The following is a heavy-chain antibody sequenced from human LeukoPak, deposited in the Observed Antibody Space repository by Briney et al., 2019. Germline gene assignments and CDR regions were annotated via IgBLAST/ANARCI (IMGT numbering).Heavy chain of an antibody. CDR3: ARSNQADDY. CDR1: GFTFSNYW. J-gene: IGHJ4*02. D-gene: IGHD4-11*01. CDR2: INPGGSST. Sequence: GGSLRLSCAPSGFTFSNYWMHWVRQVPGKGLVWVSRINPGGSSTTYADSVKGRFTISRDNAKNTLYLQMNSLRAEDTAVYYCARSNQADDYWGQGTLVTVSS. V-gene: IGHV3-74*01.